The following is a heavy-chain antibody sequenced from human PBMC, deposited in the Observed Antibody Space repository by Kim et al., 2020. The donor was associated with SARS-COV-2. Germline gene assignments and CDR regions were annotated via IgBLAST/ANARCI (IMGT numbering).Heavy chain of an antibody. D-gene: IGHD2-2*01. V-gene: IGHV3-15*01. Sequence: KGRFTISRDDSKNTLYLQMNSLKTEDTAVYYCTTYCSSTSCRFYYYGMDVWGQGTTVTVSS. CDR3: TTYCSSTSCRFYYYGMDV. J-gene: IGHJ6*02.